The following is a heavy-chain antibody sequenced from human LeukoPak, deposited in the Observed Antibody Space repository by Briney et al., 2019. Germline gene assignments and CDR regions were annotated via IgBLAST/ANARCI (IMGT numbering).Heavy chain of an antibody. J-gene: IGHJ4*02. CDR1: GFIFSGCE. CDR3: AKGSAFDY. CDR2: ISSSGSAI. Sequence: GGSLRLSCAASGFIFSGCEMNWVRQAPGKGLEWVSYISSSGSAIYYADSVKGRLTISRDNAKNSLYLQMNSLRAEDTAVYHCAKGSAFDYWGQGTLVTVSS. V-gene: IGHV3-48*03.